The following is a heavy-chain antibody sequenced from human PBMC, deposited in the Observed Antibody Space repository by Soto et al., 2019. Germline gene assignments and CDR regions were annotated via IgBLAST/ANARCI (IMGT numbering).Heavy chain of an antibody. CDR1: GGSISSSNW. CDR2: IYHSGST. J-gene: IGHJ3*02. CDR3: ARDRDYYYDSSGYYGADAFDI. V-gene: IGHV4-4*02. Sequence: PSETVSLTCAVSGGSISSSNWWSWVRQPPGKGLEWIGEIYHSGSTNYNPSLKSRVTISVDKSKNQFSLKLSSVAAADTAVYYCARDRDYYYDSSGYYGADAFDIWGQGTMVTVSS. D-gene: IGHD3-22*01.